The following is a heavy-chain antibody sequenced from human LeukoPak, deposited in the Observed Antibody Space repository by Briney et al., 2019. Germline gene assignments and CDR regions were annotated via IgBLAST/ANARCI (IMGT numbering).Heavy chain of an antibody. CDR3: ASGYSSSWYSAFDI. J-gene: IGHJ3*02. CDR2: ISSSSSTI. D-gene: IGHD6-13*01. CDR1: GFTFSSYS. Sequence: GGSLGLSCAASGFTFSSYSMNWVRQAPGKGLEWVSYISSSSSTIYYADSVKGRFTISRDNAKNSLYLQMNSLRAEDTAVYYCASGYSSSWYSAFDIWGQGTMVTVSS. V-gene: IGHV3-48*04.